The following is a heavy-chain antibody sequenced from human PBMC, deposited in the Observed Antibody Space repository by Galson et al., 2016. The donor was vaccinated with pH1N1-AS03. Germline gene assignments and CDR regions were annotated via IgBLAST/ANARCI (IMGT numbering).Heavy chain of an antibody. Sequence: SLRLSCAASGFAFSSYWMSWVRQAPGKGLEWVANIKQDGSEKYYVDSVKGRFTISRDNAKNSLYLQMNSLRAEDKAVYYCATEPSRELGNYFDYWGQGTLVTVSS. V-gene: IGHV3-7*03. CDR1: GFAFSSYW. D-gene: IGHD1-7*01. CDR3: ATEPSRELGNYFDY. J-gene: IGHJ4*02. CDR2: IKQDGSEK.